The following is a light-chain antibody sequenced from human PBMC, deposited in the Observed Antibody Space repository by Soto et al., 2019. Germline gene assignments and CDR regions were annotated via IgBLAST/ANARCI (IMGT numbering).Light chain of an antibody. CDR2: EVS. V-gene: IGLV2-8*01. Sequence: QSALTQPPSASGSPGQSVTISCTGTSSDVGGYNFVSWYQHHPGKAPKFMIYEVSKRPSGVPDRFSGSKSDSTASLTVSGLQAEEDDDYYCSSYAGGNTWVFGGGTKLTVL. J-gene: IGLJ3*02. CDR1: SSDVGGYNF. CDR3: SSYAGGNTWV.